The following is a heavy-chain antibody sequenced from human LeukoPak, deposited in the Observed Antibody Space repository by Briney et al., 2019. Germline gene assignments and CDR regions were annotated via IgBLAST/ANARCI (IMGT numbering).Heavy chain of an antibody. J-gene: IGHJ3*02. V-gene: IGHV3-7*01. CDR2: IKEDGSEK. CDR1: EFTFSRYW. D-gene: IGHD1-26*01. CDR3: AGRIFDI. Sequence: PGGSLRLSCTASEFTFSRYWMSWVRQAPGKGLEWVANIKEDGSEKYYVDSVKGRFAISRDNAKNSLYLQMNGLRAEDTAVYYCAGRIFDIWGQGTMVTVSS.